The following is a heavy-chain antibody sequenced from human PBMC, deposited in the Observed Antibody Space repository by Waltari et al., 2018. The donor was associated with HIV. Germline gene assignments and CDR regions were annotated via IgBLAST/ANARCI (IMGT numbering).Heavy chain of an antibody. V-gene: IGHV3-23*01. D-gene: IGHD1-26*01. J-gene: IGHJ4*02. CDR3: VKEGGVGSIKEDY. CDR2: ISANGYKT. Sequence: DVQLLESGGGFVQPGGSLRLSCPVSGFPFSFYSMYWVLQAPGKGPEWVSAISANGYKTFYTDSVRGRFTVSRDNPKSTLYLQMNNLRTEDTAAYFCVKEGGVGSIKEDYWGQGTLVTVSS. CDR1: GFPFSFYS.